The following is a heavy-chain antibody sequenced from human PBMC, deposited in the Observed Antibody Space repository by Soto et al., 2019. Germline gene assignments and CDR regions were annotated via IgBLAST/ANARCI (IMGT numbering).Heavy chain of an antibody. CDR1: GGSISSYY. Sequence: SETLSLTCTVSGGSISSYYLCWIRQPPGKGPEWIGYIYYSGSTNYNPSLKSRVTISVDTSKNQFSLKLSSVTAADTAVYYCARDNGYSFGYTLDHWGQGTLVTVS. CDR3: ARDNGYSFGYTLDH. J-gene: IGHJ4*02. D-gene: IGHD5-18*01. V-gene: IGHV4-59*01. CDR2: IYYSGST.